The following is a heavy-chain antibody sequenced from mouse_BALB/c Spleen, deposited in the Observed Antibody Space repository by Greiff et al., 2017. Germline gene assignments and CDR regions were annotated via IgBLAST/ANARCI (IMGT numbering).Heavy chain of an antibody. V-gene: IGHV1S132*01. CDR3: ARKEDCDYAWFAY. CDR1: GYTFTSYW. Sequence: VQGVESGAELVKPGASVKLSCKTSGYTFTSYWIQWGKRRPGQGLGWSGEIFPGTGTTYYNEKFKCKSTLTIDTSSSKAYMQLSSLTSEDSAVYFCARKEDCDYAWFAYWGQGTLVTVSA. J-gene: IGHJ3*01. D-gene: IGHD2-4*01. CDR2: IFPGTGTT.